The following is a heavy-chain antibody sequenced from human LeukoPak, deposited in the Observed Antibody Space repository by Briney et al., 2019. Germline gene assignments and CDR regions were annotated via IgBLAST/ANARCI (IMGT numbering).Heavy chain of an antibody. CDR1: GFTVSNNY. CDR2: IYSGGST. Sequence: GGSLRLSCAASGFTVSNNYMSWVRQAPGKGLEWVSVIYSGGSTYYADSVKGRFTISRDTSKNTLYLQTNSLRAEDRAVYYFARVFEGVGDSWGQGTLVSVSS. CDR3: ARVFEGVGDS. J-gene: IGHJ4*02. D-gene: IGHD3-10*01. V-gene: IGHV3-53*01.